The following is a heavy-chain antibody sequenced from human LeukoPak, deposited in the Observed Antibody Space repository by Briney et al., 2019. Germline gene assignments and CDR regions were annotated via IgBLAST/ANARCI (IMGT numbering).Heavy chain of an antibody. Sequence: PGGSLRLSCAASGFTFSNYWMSWVRQAPGKGLEWVANIKQDGSEKYYVDSVKGRFTISRDNAKNSLYLQMNSLRAEDTAVYYCARGGTYSSNWLDPWGQGTLVTVSS. V-gene: IGHV3-7*04. J-gene: IGHJ5*02. CDR2: IKQDGSEK. CDR3: ARGGTYSSNWLDP. D-gene: IGHD6-13*01. CDR1: GFTFSNYW.